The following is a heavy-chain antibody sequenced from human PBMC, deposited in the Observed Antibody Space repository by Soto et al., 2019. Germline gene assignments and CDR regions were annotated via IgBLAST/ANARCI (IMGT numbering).Heavy chain of an antibody. CDR1: GYTFTSYA. CDR3: AREPSGHGDYVHYYYYGMDV. CDR2: INAGNGNT. V-gene: IGHV1-3*01. D-gene: IGHD4-17*01. Sequence: QVQLVQSGAEVKKPGASVKVSCKASGYTFTSYAMHWVRQAPGQRLEWMGWINAGNGNTKYSQKFQGRVTITRDTSASTAYMELSSLRSEDTAVYYCAREPSGHGDYVHYYYYGMDVWGQGTTVTVSS. J-gene: IGHJ6*02.